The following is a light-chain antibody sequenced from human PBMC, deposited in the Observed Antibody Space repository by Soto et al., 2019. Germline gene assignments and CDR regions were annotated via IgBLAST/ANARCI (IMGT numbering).Light chain of an antibody. J-gene: IGKJ3*01. V-gene: IGKV4-1*01. CDR3: QKYNSAPFT. Sequence: DIVMTQSPDSLAVSLGERATINCKSSQSVLYSSNNKNYLAWYQQKPGQPPKLLIYWASTRESGVPSRFSGSGSGTEFTLTISSLQSEDFATYYCQKYNSAPFTFGPGTKVDIK. CDR2: WAS. CDR1: QSVLYSSNNKNY.